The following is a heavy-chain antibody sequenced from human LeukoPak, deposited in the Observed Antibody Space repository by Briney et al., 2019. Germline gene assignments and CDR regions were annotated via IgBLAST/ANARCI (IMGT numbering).Heavy chain of an antibody. J-gene: IGHJ6*03. Sequence: PSETLSLTCTDSGGSISSYYWSWIRQPAGKGLEWIGRIYTSGSTNYNPSLKSRVTMSVDTSKNQFSLKLSSVTAADTAVYYCARSGARYCSSTSCYGGSYYYYYYMDVWGKGTTVTVSS. V-gene: IGHV4-4*07. CDR1: GGSISSYY. CDR2: IYTSGST. CDR3: ARSGARYCSSTSCYGGSYYYYYYMDV. D-gene: IGHD2-2*01.